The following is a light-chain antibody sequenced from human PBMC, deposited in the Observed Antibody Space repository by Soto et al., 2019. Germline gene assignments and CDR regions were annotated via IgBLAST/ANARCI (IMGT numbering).Light chain of an antibody. CDR1: NNDVGSYNF. CDR3: CSFAGRSTWV. Sequence: QSALTQPASVSGSPGQSITFSCTGTNNDVGSYNFVSWYQQHPGRAPKLMIYEDKKRPSGVSNRFSGSKSGNTASLTISGLQAGDEAYYYCCSFAGRSTWVFGGGTQLTVL. J-gene: IGLJ3*02. V-gene: IGLV2-23*01. CDR2: EDK.